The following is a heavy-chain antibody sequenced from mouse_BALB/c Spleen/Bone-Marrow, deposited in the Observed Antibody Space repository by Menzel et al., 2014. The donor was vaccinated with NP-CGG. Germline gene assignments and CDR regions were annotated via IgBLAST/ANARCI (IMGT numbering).Heavy chain of an antibody. D-gene: IGHD1-1*01. CDR2: INPYNGGT. Sequence: EVQLQQSGPELVKPGASMKISCKASGYSFTGYTMNWVKQSHGKNLELIGLINPYNGGTSYNQKFKGKATLTVDKSSSTAYMELLSLTSEDSAVYYCARGPHYYGSRDYAMDYWGQGTSVTVSS. CDR3: ARGPHYYGSRDYAMDY. V-gene: IGHV1-18*01. CDR1: GYSFTGYT. J-gene: IGHJ4*01.